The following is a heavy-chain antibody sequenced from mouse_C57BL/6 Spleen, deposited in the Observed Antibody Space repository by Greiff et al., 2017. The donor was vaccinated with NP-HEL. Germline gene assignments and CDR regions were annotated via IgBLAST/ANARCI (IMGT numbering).Heavy chain of an antibody. CDR3: ARWDSQLAY. J-gene: IGHJ3*01. CDR2: IDPANGNT. CDR1: GFNIKNTY. Sequence: EVKVVESVAELVRPGASVKLSCTASGFNIKNTYMHWVKQRPEQGLEWIGRIDPANGNTKYAPKFQGKATITADTSTNTAYLQRSSLTSEDTSIYYCARWDSQLAYWGQGTLVTVSA. V-gene: IGHV14-3*01. D-gene: IGHD4-1*01.